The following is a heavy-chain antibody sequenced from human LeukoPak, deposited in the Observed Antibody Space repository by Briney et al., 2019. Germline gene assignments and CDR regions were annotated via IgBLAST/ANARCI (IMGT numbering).Heavy chain of an antibody. CDR1: GFTFSSHW. CDR3: ARDPDSSGYSTFHD. J-gene: IGHJ1*01. V-gene: IGHV3-74*01. Sequence: GGSLRLSCAASGFTFSSHWMHWVRQAPGKGLVWVSRIKRDGSSKSYADSVKGRFTISRDNAKNTLYLQMNSLRAEDTAVYYCARDPDSSGYSTFHDWGQGTLVTVSS. CDR2: IKRDGSSK. D-gene: IGHD3-22*01.